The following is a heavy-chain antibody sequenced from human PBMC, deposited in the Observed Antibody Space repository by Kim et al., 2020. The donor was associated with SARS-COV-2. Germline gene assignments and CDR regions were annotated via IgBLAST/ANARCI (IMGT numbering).Heavy chain of an antibody. CDR1: GGSISSGGYY. CDR2: IYYSGST. D-gene: IGHD5-18*01. CDR3: ASGAIQLSLGLGY. J-gene: IGHJ4*02. V-gene: IGHV4-31*03. Sequence: SETLSLTCTVSGGSISSGGYYWSWIRQHPGKGLEWIGYIYYSGSTYYNPSLKSRVTISVDTSKNQFSLKLSSVTAADTAVYYCASGAIQLSLGLGYWGQGTLVTVSS.